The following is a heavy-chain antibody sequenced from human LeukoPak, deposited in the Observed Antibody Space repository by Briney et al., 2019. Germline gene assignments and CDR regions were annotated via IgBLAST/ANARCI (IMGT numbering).Heavy chain of an antibody. CDR2: ISSSSSYI. D-gene: IGHD2-2*01. V-gene: IGHV3-21*01. J-gene: IGHJ3*02. Sequence: PGGSLRLSCAASGFTFSSYSMNWVRQAPGKGLEWVSSISSSSSYIYYADSVKGRFTISRDNAKNSLYLQMNSLRAEDTAVYYCAREYCSSTSCQNANDAFDIWGQGTMVTVSS. CDR1: GFTFSSYS. CDR3: AREYCSSTSCQNANDAFDI.